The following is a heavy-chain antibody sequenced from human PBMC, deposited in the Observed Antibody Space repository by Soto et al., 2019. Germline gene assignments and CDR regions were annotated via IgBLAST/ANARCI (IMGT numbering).Heavy chain of an antibody. CDR2: IYYSGST. CDR3: ARERRTIFWSGYYSCWFDP. V-gene: IGHV4-30-4*01. D-gene: IGHD3-3*01. CDR1: GGSISSGDYY. J-gene: IGHJ5*02. Sequence: KPSETLSLTCTVSGGSISSGDYYWSWIRQPPGKGLEWIGYIYYSGSTYYNPSLKSRVTISVDTSKNQFSLKLSSVTAADTAVYYCARERRTIFWSGYYSCWFDPWGQGTLVTVSS.